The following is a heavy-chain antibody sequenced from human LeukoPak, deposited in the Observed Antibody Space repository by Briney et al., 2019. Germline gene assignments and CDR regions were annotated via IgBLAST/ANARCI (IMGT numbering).Heavy chain of an antibody. V-gene: IGHV1-2*02. D-gene: IGHD3-22*01. J-gene: IGHJ6*03. CDR1: GYTFTGYY. Sequence: ASVKVSCKASGYTFTGYYMHWVRQAPGQGLEWMGWINPNSGGTNYAQKFQGRVTMTRDTSISTAYMELGRLRSDDTAVYYCARPEQSTDYYYDSSGYSPDYYYMDVWGKGTTVTVSS. CDR3: ARPEQSTDYYYDSSGYSPDYYYMDV. CDR2: INPNSGGT.